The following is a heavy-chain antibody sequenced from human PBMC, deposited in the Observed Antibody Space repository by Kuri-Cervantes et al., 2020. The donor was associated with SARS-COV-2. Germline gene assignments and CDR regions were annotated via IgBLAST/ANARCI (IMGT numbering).Heavy chain of an antibody. D-gene: IGHD4-17*01. J-gene: IGHJ3*02. CDR3: AKGFYGDYVGPGAFDI. V-gene: IGHV3-23*01. CDR1: GFTFSSYA. Sequence: GGSLRLSCAASGFTFSSYAMSGVRQAPGKGLEWVSAISGSGGSTYYADSVKGRFTISRDNSKNTLYLQMNSLRAEDTAVYYCAKGFYGDYVGPGAFDIWGQGTMVTVSS. CDR2: ISGSGGST.